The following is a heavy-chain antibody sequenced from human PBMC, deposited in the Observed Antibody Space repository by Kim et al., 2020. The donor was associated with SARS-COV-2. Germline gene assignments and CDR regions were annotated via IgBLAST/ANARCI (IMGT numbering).Heavy chain of an antibody. J-gene: IGHJ5*02. D-gene: IGHD2-15*01. V-gene: IGHV1-46*01. CDR3: ARGSVPVVVAATPRFDP. CDR1: GYTFTSYY. CDR2: INPSGGST. Sequence: ASVKVSCKASGYTFTSYYMHWVRQAPGQGLEWMGIINPSGGSTSYAQKFQGRVTMTRDTSTSTVYMELSSLRSEDTAVYYCARGSVPVVVAATPRFDPWGQGTLVTVSS.